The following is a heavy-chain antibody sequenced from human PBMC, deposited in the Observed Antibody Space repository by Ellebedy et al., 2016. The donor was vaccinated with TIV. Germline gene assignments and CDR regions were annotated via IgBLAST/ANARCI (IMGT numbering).Heavy chain of an antibody. CDR3: ARASERYFDWLPFDY. CDR2: ISYDGSNK. Sequence: GESLKISCAASGFTFSSYTIHWVRQAPGKGLEWVAVISYDGSNKYYADSVRGRFTVSRDKSNNTLYLQMNSLRAEDMAVYYCARASERYFDWLPFDYWGQGTLVIVSS. J-gene: IGHJ4*02. V-gene: IGHV3-30*01. D-gene: IGHD3-9*01. CDR1: GFTFSSYT.